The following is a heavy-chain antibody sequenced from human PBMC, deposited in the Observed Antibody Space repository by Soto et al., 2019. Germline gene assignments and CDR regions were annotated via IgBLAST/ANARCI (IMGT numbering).Heavy chain of an antibody. CDR2: INAGNGNT. V-gene: IGHV1-3*01. CDR1: GYTFTSYA. D-gene: IGHD3-22*01. Sequence: QVQLVQSGAEVKNPGASVKVSCKASGYTFTSYAMHWVRQAPGQRLEWMGWINAGNGNTKYSQKFQGRVTITRDTSASTAYMELSSLRSEDTAVYYCARVTTDYYDSSGYFSLWAEYFQHWGQGTLVTVSS. J-gene: IGHJ1*01. CDR3: ARVTTDYYDSSGYFSLWAEYFQH.